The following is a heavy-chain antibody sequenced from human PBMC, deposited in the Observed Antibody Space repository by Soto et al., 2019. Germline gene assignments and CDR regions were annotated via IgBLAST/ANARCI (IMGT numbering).Heavy chain of an antibody. D-gene: IGHD6-13*01. CDR3: ANPPVPYSSSWYYYYYGMDV. CDR1: GFTFSSYA. CDR2: ISGSGGST. J-gene: IGHJ6*02. V-gene: IGHV3-23*01. Sequence: GGSLRLSCAASGFTFSSYAMSWVRQAPGKGLEWVSAISGSGGSTYYADSVKGRFTISRDNSKNTLYLQMNRLRAEDTAVYYCANPPVPYSSSWYYYYYGMDVWGQGTTVTVSS.